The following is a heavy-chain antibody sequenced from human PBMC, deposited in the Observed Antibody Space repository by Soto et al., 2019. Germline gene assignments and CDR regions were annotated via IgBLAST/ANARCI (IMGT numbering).Heavy chain of an antibody. CDR1: GFTLYNYG. V-gene: IGHV3-33*01. D-gene: IGHD2-2*01. CDR2: IDYNEINQ. Sequence: PGGSLKLSSVACGFTLYNYGMHWVRQAPGKGLEWVAGIDYNEINQYYIDPVKGRFTISRDQSKNTLYLQMNSLRAEDTAVYYCARDFCPVPTCYDLWGQGVLVTVSS. J-gene: IGHJ4*02. CDR3: ARDFCPVPTCYDL.